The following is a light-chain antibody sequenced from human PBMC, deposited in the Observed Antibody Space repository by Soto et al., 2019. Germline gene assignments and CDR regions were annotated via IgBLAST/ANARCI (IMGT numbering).Light chain of an antibody. V-gene: IGKV3-15*01. CDR1: QSVSSN. J-gene: IGKJ1*01. CDR2: GAS. Sequence: EIVMTQSPATLSVSPGERATLSCRASQSVSSNLAWYQQKPGQAPRLLIYGASTRATGIPARVSGSGSGTALTLTTSSLQSEEIAVYYCHHYNNRPKTFGQGTKVYIK. CDR3: HHYNNRPKT.